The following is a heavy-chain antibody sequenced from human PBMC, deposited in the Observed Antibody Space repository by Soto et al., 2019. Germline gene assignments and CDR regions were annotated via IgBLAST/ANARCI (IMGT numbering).Heavy chain of an antibody. Sequence: QVQLVQSGAEVKKPGASVKVSCKASGYTFTSYGISWLRQAPGQGLEWMGWISSYNGNTNYAQKFQGRVTMTTDTSTNTADMELRSLRSADTAIYYCARDCGGDCFPDYWGQGTLVTVSS. J-gene: IGHJ4*02. CDR3: ARDCGGDCFPDY. V-gene: IGHV1-18*01. CDR2: ISSYNGNT. CDR1: GYTFTSYG. D-gene: IGHD2-21*02.